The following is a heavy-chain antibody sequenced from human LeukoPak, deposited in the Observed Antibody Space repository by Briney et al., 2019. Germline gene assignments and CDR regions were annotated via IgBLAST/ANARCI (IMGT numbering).Heavy chain of an antibody. CDR2: ISSSSSYI. V-gene: IGHV3-21*01. CDR1: GFTVSSNY. D-gene: IGHD1-1*01. CDR3: GSTTGTRPLTYYYYGMDV. J-gene: IGHJ6*04. Sequence: GGSLRLSCAASGFTVSSNYMSWVRQAPGKGLEWVSSISSSSSYIYYADSVKGRFTISRDNAKNSLYLQMNSLRAEDTAVYYCGSTTGTRPLTYYYYGMDVWGKGTTVTVSS.